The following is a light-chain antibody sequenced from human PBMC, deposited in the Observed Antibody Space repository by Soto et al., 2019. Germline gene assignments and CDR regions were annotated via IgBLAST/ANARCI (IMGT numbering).Light chain of an antibody. Sequence: EIVLTQSPATLSSFPGDRVTLSCRASQNINTRFAWYQHRPGQAPRLLIYHTSLRAAGIPARFSARGSGTDFPLTISDVQPEDFALYYFHPRQIWPRPFCQGPTV. CDR1: QNINTR. CDR3: HPRQIWPRP. J-gene: IGKJ1*01. CDR2: HTS. V-gene: IGKV3-11*01.